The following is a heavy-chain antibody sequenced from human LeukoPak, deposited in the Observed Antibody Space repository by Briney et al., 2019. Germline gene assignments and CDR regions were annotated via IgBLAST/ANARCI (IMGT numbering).Heavy chain of an antibody. CDR3: ARGYNWGSPTRNFYYLDV. V-gene: IGHV4-59*01. Sequence: SETLSLTCTVSGGSISSYYWSWIRQPPGKGLDWIGYIYYSGSTNYNPSLKSRVTISVDTSKNQFSLKLSSVTAADTAVYYCARGYNWGSPTRNFYYLDVWGKGTTVTVSS. J-gene: IGHJ6*03. CDR2: IYYSGST. CDR1: GGSISSYY. D-gene: IGHD7-27*01.